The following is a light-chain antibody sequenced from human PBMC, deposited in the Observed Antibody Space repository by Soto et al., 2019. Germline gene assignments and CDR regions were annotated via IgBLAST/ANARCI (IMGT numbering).Light chain of an antibody. CDR2: DSS. CDR1: QSLSSNF. J-gene: IGKJ4*01. CDR3: QQRGNWSTLT. Sequence: EFVLTQSPGTLSLSPVEIATLSCSASQSLSSNFLAWYQQKPGQPPRLLIYDSSTRATGFPDRFSGSGSGTDFTLTISSLEPEDFAVYYCQQRGNWSTLTFGGGSK. V-gene: IGKV3D-20*02.